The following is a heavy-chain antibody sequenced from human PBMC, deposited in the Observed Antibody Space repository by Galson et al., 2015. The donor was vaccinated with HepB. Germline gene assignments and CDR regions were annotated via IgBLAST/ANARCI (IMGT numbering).Heavy chain of an antibody. CDR3: TTGTALNY. V-gene: IGHV3-15*05. CDR1: GFTFKDAH. J-gene: IGHJ4*02. CDR2: VKTMAGGATT. Sequence: SLRLSCAASGFTFKDAHMNWVRQGPGKGLEWVARVKTMAGGATTDFAAPVKGRFNMSRDDSKNTVYLQMGSLKTEDTAVYYCTTGTALNYWGQGTLVTVSS. D-gene: IGHD3-9*01.